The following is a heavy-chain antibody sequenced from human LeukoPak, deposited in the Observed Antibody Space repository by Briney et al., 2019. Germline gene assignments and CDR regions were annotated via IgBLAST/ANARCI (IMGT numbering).Heavy chain of an antibody. V-gene: IGHV1-18*01. CDR2: ISAYNGNT. CDR1: GYTFTSYG. D-gene: IGHD2-15*01. Sequence: ASVKVSCKASGYTFTSYGISWVRQAPGQGLEWMGWISAYNGNTYYAQKSRGRVTMTTDTSTSTAYMELRSLSSDDTAVYYCARGPYCSGATCYSQYFDFWGQGTLVPVSS. J-gene: IGHJ4*02. CDR3: ARGPYCSGATCYSQYFDF.